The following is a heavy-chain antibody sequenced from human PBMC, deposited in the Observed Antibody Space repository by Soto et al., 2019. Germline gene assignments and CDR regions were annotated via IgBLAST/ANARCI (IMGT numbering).Heavy chain of an antibody. CDR3: AREGIAAAGTRSYWYFDL. D-gene: IGHD6-13*01. Sequence: PSEALSVTCTVSGGSISSGGYYWSWIRQHPGKGLEWIGYIYYSGSTYYNPSLKSRVTISVDTSKNQFSLKLSSVTATDTAVYYCAREGIAAAGTRSYWYFDLWGRGTLVTVSS. J-gene: IGHJ2*01. CDR2: IYYSGST. CDR1: GGSISSGGYY. V-gene: IGHV4-31*03.